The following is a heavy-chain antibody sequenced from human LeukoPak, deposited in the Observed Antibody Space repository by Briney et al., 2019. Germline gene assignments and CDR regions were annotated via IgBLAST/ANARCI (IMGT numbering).Heavy chain of an antibody. Sequence: QPGGSLRLSCAASGFTFSTYNMNWVRQPPGKGLEWISYISKSSSTIYYADSVKGRFTISRDNAKNSLYLQMNSLRAEDTAVYYCARGGYYYDSSGYPFDFWGQGTLVTVSS. CDR3: ARGGYYYDSSGYPFDF. CDR1: GFTFSTYN. D-gene: IGHD3-22*01. CDR2: ISKSSSTI. V-gene: IGHV3-48*01. J-gene: IGHJ4*02.